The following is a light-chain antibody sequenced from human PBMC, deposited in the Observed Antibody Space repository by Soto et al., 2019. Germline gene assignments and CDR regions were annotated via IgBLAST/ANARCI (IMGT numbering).Light chain of an antibody. J-gene: IGKJ4*01. CDR1: QSVFNH. CDR3: HQSSSTPLT. CDR2: DAS. V-gene: IGKV1-39*01. Sequence: DVQMTQSPSSLSASVGDSVTITCRASQSVFNHLSWFQQRPGKGPKLLIYDASSLHAGVPSRFSGSGYGTDFTLTISTVQPEDSAIYYCHQSSSTPLTFGGGTREELK.